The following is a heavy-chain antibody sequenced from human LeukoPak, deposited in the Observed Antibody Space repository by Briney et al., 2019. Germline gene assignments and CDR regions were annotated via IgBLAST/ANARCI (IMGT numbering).Heavy chain of an antibody. CDR2: IYTSGST. D-gene: IGHD3-10*01. V-gene: IGHV4-61*02. CDR3: ARGRNYYGSGGFDY. Sequence: SQTLSLTCTVSGGSISSGSYYWSWIRQPAGKGLEWIGRIYTSGSTNYNPSLKSRVTMSVDTSKNQFSLKLSSVTAADTAVYYCARGRNYYGSGGFDYWGQGTLVTVSS. J-gene: IGHJ4*02. CDR1: GGSISSGSYY.